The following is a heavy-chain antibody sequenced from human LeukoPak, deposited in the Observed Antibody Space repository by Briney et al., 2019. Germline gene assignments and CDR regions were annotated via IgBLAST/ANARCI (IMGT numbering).Heavy chain of an antibody. V-gene: IGHV4-59*01. CDR2: IHYTGST. J-gene: IGHJ5*02. CDR3: ARGGYYGSGNDFRFDP. Sequence: SETLSLTCTVSGGPINSYYWSWIRQPPGKGLECIGYIHYTGSTNYNPSLKSRATLSVDTSKNQFSLKLSSVTAADTAIYYCARGGYYGSGNDFRFDPWGQGTLVTVSS. CDR1: GGPINSYY. D-gene: IGHD3-10*01.